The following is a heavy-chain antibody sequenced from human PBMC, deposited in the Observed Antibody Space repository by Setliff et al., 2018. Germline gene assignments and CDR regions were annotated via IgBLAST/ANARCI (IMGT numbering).Heavy chain of an antibody. Sequence: ASVKVSCKTSGFNFITYGFSWVRQAPGQGLEWMGWISPYSGETNNAQKFQDRLSVTADTSTKTVYMELRSLTSDDTAVYYCTRSHAPSVVLAADFDFWGQGTPVTVSS. CDR2: ISPYSGET. D-gene: IGHD2-21*01. V-gene: IGHV1-18*01. J-gene: IGHJ4*02. CDR3: TRSHAPSVVLAADFDF. CDR1: GFNFITYG.